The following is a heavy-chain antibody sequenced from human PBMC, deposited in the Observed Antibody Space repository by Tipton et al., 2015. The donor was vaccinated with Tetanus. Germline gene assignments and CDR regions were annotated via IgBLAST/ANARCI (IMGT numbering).Heavy chain of an antibody. D-gene: IGHD5-12*01. Sequence: TLSLTCAVDGGSLNNYYWAWFRQPPGKGLEWIGEIDHSGNTRYNPSLKSRLTISVDTSKDQFSLKLSSVTAADTAVYYCARHVRGYSGYDFDYWGQGTLVTVSP. V-gene: IGHV4-34*01. CDR2: IDHSGNT. CDR3: ARHVRGYSGYDFDY. CDR1: GGSLNNYY. J-gene: IGHJ4*02.